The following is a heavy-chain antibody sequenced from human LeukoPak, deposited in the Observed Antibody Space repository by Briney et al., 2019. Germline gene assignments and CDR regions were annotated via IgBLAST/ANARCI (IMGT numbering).Heavy chain of an antibody. V-gene: IGHV3-74*01. D-gene: IGHD6-13*01. Sequence: GGSLRLSCTASGFTFSNDWMHWVRQAPGKGLVWISHINTDGSATTYGDPAKGRFTVSRDNAKNTLFLQMNSLRVEDTGVYYCTRGTAESAGIDYWGQGALVTVSS. J-gene: IGHJ4*02. CDR1: GFTFSNDW. CDR2: INTDGSAT. CDR3: TRGTAESAGIDY.